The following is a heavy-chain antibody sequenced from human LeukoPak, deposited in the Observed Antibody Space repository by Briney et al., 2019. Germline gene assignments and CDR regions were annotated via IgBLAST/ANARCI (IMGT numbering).Heavy chain of an antibody. CDR2: INHSGST. CDR1: GGSFSGYY. CDR3: ARGPSQSTRHPGAFDI. J-gene: IGHJ3*02. V-gene: IGHV4-34*01. D-gene: IGHD2-2*01. Sequence: KPSETLSLTCAVYGGSFSGYYWSWIRQPPGKGLEWIGEINHSGSTNYNPSLKSRVTISVDTSKNQFSLKLSSVTAADTAVYYCARGPSQSTRHPGAFDIWGQGQWSPSLQ.